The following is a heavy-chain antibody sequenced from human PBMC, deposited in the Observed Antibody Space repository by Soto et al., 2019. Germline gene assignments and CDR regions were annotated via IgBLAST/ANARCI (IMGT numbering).Heavy chain of an antibody. J-gene: IGHJ6*02. D-gene: IGHD1-1*01. Sequence: QVQVQQWGAGLLKFSETLSLTCAVNGGSFSGWHWNWIRQPPGKGLEWIGEASHTGGTKYNPSLESRVTISVDRSSNQLSLKLTSVSAADTAVYYCARSRNLDVWGPGTTVIVSS. V-gene: IGHV4-34*01. CDR1: GGSFSGWH. CDR3: ARSRNLDV. CDR2: ASHTGGT.